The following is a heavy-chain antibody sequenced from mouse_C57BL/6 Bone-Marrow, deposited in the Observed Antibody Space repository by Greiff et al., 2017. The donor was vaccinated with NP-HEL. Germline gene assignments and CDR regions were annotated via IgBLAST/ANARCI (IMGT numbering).Heavy chain of an antibody. CDR3: ARPPYYDYAYWYFDV. Sequence: QVQLQQPGAELVKPGASVKLSCKASGYTFTSYWMHWVKQRPGQGLEWIGMIHPNSGSTNYNEKFKSKATLTVDKSSSTAYMQLSSLTSEDSAVYYCARPPYYDYAYWYFDVWGTGTTVTVSS. J-gene: IGHJ1*03. V-gene: IGHV1-64*01. D-gene: IGHD2-4*01. CDR1: GYTFTSYW. CDR2: IHPNSGST.